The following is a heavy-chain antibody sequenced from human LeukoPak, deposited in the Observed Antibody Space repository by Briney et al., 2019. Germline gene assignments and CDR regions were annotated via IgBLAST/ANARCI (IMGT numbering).Heavy chain of an antibody. CDR2: ISSSSSYI. CDR1: GFTFSSYS. V-gene: IGHV3-21*01. D-gene: IGHD3-3*01. J-gene: IGHJ5*02. CDR3: ARNLYYDFWSGNWFDP. Sequence: GGSLRLSCAASGFTFSSYSMNWVRQAPGKGLEWVSSISSSSSYIYYADSVKGRFTISRDNAKNSLYLQMNSLRAEDTAVYYCARNLYYDFWSGNWFDPWGQGTLVTVSS.